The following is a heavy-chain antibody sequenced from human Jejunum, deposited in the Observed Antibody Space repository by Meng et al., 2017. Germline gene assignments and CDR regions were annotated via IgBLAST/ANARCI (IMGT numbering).Heavy chain of an antibody. J-gene: IGHJ4*02. CDR1: GFTFSSYA. CDR2: ISGSATHT. V-gene: IGHV3-23*01. CDR3: AKQYAGSYYKTDY. D-gene: IGHD3-10*01. Sequence: EVQVLESGGGLVHPGGSLRLSCAASGFTFSSYAMSWVRQVPGKGLEWVSVISGSATHTFYADSVRGRFTISRDNSKNTLYLQMNSLRAEDTALYYCAKQYAGSYYKTDYWGQGTLVTVSS.